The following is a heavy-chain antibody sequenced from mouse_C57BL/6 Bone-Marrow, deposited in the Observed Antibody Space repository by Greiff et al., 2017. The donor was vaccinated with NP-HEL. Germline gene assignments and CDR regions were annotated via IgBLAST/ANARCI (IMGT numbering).Heavy chain of an antibody. D-gene: IGHD2-2*01. CDR3: ARLDGYEYYAMDY. V-gene: IGHV1-81*01. CDR2: IYPRCGNT. Sequence: QVQLQQSGAELARPGASVKLSCKASGYTFTSYGISWVKQRTGQGLEWIGEIYPRCGNTYYNEKFKGKATLTADKSSSTAYMELRSLTSEDSAVYFCARLDGYEYYAMDYWGKGTSVTVAS. CDR1: GYTFTSYG. J-gene: IGHJ4*01.